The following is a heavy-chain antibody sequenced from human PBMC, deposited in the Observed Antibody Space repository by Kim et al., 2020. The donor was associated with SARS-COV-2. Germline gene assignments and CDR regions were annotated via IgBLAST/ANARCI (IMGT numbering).Heavy chain of an antibody. J-gene: IGHJ6*02. CDR1: GFSVSNKY. CDR2: IYSPGST. CDR3: CTALNTFYYHGIGC. D-gene: IGHD2-8*02. Sequence: GGSLRLSCAASGFSVSNKYMSWVRQAPGKGLEWVAAIYSPGSTEHADSSVGRFTIASDNSNNILYLQKKSLRSKDTAASYCCTALNTFYYHGIGCWGEAT. V-gene: IGHV3-53*01.